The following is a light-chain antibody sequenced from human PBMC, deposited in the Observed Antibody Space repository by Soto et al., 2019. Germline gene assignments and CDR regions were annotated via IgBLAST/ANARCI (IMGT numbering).Light chain of an antibody. CDR1: QSISSW. V-gene: IGKV1-5*03. J-gene: IGKJ2*01. CDR2: TAS. CDR3: QEYNSHSRYT. Sequence: DIQMTQSPSTLSASVGDRVTITCRASQSISSWLALYQQKPGKAPKLLIYTASSLESGVPSRFSGSGSGTEFSLTISSLQPDDFATYYCQEYNSHSRYTFGQGTKLEIK.